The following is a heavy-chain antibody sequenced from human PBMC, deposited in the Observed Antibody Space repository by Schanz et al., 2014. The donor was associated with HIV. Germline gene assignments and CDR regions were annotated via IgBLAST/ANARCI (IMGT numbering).Heavy chain of an antibody. J-gene: IGHJ4*02. D-gene: IGHD3-10*01. V-gene: IGHV3-7*01. Sequence: DLAESGGGLVQPGGSLRLSCVGSGFIIDNYWMSWVRQAPGSGLEWVANIKPDGSETYYVGSVRGRFTISRDNAKNSLYLQMTGLKAEDTAVYYCARAMLISGTGYWTGENYWGQGTLVIVSS. CDR1: GFIIDNYW. CDR2: IKPDGSET. CDR3: ARAMLISGTGYWTGENY.